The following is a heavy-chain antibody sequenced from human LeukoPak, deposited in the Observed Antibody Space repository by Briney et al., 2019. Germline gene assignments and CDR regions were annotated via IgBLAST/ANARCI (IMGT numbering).Heavy chain of an antibody. J-gene: IGHJ4*02. CDR2: ISWNSGSI. V-gene: IGHV3-9*03. CDR3: AKAPSGYSSSSYYFDY. D-gene: IGHD6-6*01. CDR1: GFTFDDYA. Sequence: GRSLRLSCAASGFTFDDYAMRWVRHAPGKGLEWVSGISWNSGSIGYADSVKGRFTISRDNAKNSLYLQMNSLRAEDMALYYCAKAPSGYSSSSYYFDYWGQGTLVTVSS.